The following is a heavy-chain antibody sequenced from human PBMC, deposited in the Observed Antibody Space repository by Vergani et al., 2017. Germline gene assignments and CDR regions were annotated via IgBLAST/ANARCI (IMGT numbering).Heavy chain of an antibody. CDR3: ARDLEYGDYGDWYFDL. D-gene: IGHD4-17*01. Sequence: EVQLVESGGGLVQPGGSLRLPCAASGFTFSSYWMHWVRQAPGKGLVWVSRINSDGSSTSYADSVKGRFTISRDNAKNTLYLQMNSLRAEDTAVYYCARDLEYGDYGDWYFDLWGRGTLVTVSS. CDR2: INSDGSST. CDR1: GFTFSSYW. J-gene: IGHJ2*01. V-gene: IGHV3-74*01.